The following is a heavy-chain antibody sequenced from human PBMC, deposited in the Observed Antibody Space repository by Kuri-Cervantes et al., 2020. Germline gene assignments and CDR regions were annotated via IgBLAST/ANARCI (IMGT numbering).Heavy chain of an antibody. Sequence: LSLTCAASGFTFSSYAMSWVRQAPGKGPEWIAYITSGSGTIYYADSVKGRFIVSRDNYQSSLYLQMNGLRDDDTAVYYCARRPPCSGGSCYSGAFDYWGQGTLVTVSS. J-gene: IGHJ4*02. D-gene: IGHD2-15*01. CDR2: ITSGSGTI. V-gene: IGHV3-48*02. CDR1: GFTFSSYA. CDR3: ARRPPCSGGSCYSGAFDY.